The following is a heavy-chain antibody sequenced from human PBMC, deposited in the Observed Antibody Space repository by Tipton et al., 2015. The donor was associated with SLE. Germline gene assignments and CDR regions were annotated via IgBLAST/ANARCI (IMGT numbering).Heavy chain of an antibody. V-gene: IGHV4-59*10. Sequence: TLSLTCAVYGGSFSGYDWSWIRQPAGKGLEWIGRIYTSGRTNYNSSLKSRVTMSVDTSKNQFSLKLNSVTAADTAVYYCARGGAGIAPRGWFDPWGPGTLVTVSS. CDR2: IYTSGRT. J-gene: IGHJ5*02. D-gene: IGHD6-6*01. CDR3: ARGGAGIAPRGWFDP. CDR1: GGSFSGYD.